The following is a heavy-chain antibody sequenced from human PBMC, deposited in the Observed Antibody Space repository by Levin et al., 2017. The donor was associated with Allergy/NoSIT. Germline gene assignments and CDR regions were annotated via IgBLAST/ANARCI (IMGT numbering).Heavy chain of an antibody. J-gene: IGHJ4*02. D-gene: IGHD6-6*01. Sequence: GESLKISCKASGYTFTTYGISWVRQAPGQGLEWVGWISPYNGNTNYAQKFQGRVTMTTDTSTRTVYMELRSLRSDDTAVCYCAREDGSSGFDSWGQGTLVTVSS. CDR3: AREDGSSGFDS. CDR1: GYTFTTYG. CDR2: ISPYNGNT. V-gene: IGHV1-18*01.